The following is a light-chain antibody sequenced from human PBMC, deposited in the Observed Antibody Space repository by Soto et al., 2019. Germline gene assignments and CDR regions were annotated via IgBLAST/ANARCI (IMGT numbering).Light chain of an antibody. Sequence: IPLTQSPSSLSASVGDRVTITCRASQGINSYLAWYQQKPGKAPKLLIYAASTLQSGVPSRFSVSGSGKDFTLTISSLQPEDFATYYCQQLNSYPITFGQGTRLEIK. V-gene: IGKV1-9*01. J-gene: IGKJ5*01. CDR2: AAS. CDR3: QQLNSYPIT. CDR1: QGINSY.